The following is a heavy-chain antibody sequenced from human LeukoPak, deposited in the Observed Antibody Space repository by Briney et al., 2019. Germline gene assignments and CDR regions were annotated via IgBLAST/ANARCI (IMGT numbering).Heavy chain of an antibody. J-gene: IGHJ5*02. V-gene: IGHV1-69*13. D-gene: IGHD2-2*01. CDR1: GGTFSSYA. Sequence: SAKVSCKASGGTFSSYAISWVRQAPGQGLEWMGGIIPIFGTANYAQKFQGRVTITADESTSTAYMELSSLRSEDTAVYYCARGYCSSTSCYAPGNWFDPWGQGTLVTVSS. CDR2: IIPIFGTA. CDR3: ARGYCSSTSCYAPGNWFDP.